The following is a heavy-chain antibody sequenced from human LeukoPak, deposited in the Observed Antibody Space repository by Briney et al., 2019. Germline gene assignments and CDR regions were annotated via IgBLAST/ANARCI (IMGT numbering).Heavy chain of an antibody. D-gene: IGHD6-13*01. Sequence: KPSETLSLTCAVYGVSFSGYYWSWIRQPPGKGLEWIGEINHSGSTNYNPSLKSRVTISVDTSKNQFSLKLSSVTAADTAVYYCARGYSSSWYNRKYYFDYWGQGTLVTVSS. V-gene: IGHV4-34*01. CDR1: GVSFSGYY. CDR2: INHSGST. CDR3: ARGYSSSWYNRKYYFDY. J-gene: IGHJ4*02.